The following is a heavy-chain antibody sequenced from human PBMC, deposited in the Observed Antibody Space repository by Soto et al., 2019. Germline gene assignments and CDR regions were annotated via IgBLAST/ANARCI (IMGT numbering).Heavy chain of an antibody. J-gene: IGHJ5*02. Sequence: PSETLSLTCSVSGAALNSGDYYWIWIRQVPGKGLEWIGHIYVTGAVDYNPSLRDRITISQDTSERQFSLNLRLVTAADTAVYYCARLRIATNNYKWFDPWGQGTLVTVSS. CDR2: IYVTGAV. V-gene: IGHV4-31*03. D-gene: IGHD2-21*01. CDR3: ARLRIATNNYKWFDP. CDR1: GAALNSGDYY.